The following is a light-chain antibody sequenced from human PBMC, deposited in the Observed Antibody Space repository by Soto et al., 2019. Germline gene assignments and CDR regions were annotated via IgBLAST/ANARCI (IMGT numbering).Light chain of an antibody. J-gene: IGKJ5*01. Sequence: EIVWTQSPGTLSLSQGDRATLSCRASQSVSSYLAWYQQKPCQAHRLIIYDASNRATGIPARFSGSVSGTDFTLTIRSLEPEDFAVYYCQQRSNWPTITFGPWTRREIK. V-gene: IGKV3-11*01. CDR1: QSVSSY. CDR3: QQRSNWPTIT. CDR2: DAS.